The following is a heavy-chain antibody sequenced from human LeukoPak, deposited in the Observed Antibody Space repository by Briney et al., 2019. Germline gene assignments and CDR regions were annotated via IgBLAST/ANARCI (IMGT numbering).Heavy chain of an antibody. CDR1: GGSISSGGYY. CDR3: ARISYYYDSSGYHYYFDY. V-gene: IGHV4-31*03. J-gene: IGHJ4*02. Sequence: SETLSLTCTVSGGSISSGGYYWSWIRQHPGKGLEWIGYIYYSGSTYYNPSPKSRVTISVDTSKNQFSLKLSSVTAADTAVYCCARISYYYDSSGYHYYFDYWGQGTLVTVSS. CDR2: IYYSGST. D-gene: IGHD3-22*01.